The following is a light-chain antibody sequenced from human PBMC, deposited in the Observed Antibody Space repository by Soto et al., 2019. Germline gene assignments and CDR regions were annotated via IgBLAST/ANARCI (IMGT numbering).Light chain of an antibody. CDR1: QGISNY. J-gene: IGKJ1*01. CDR3: QKYNSAPVW. Sequence: DIQMTQSPSSLSASVGDRVTITCRARQGISNYLAWYQQKPGKAPKLLIYAASTLQSGVPSRFSGSGSGTDFTITISSLQPEDVATYYCQKYNSAPVWFGQGTKVEIK. CDR2: AAS. V-gene: IGKV1-27*01.